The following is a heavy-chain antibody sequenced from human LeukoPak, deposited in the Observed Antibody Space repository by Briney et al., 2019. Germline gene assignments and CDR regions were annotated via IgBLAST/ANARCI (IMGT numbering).Heavy chain of an antibody. Sequence: GESLTLSCEGSRYSFDSYAMTWVRQAPGKGLEWVSSINGGGDITYYAESVKGRFTVSRDNSKNTLFLQMNSLRAEDTAVFYCAKRYGDSTGWFFDFWGQGSLVTVSS. CDR1: RYSFDSYA. CDR3: AKRYGDSTGWFFDF. J-gene: IGHJ4*02. CDR2: INGGGDIT. V-gene: IGHV3-23*01. D-gene: IGHD6-13*01.